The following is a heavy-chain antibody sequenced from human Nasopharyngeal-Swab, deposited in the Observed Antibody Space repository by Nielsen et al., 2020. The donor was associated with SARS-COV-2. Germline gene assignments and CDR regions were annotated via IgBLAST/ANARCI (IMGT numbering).Heavy chain of an antibody. CDR2: IYPGDSDT. CDR3: ARHYYDSSARVGGMDV. J-gene: IGHJ6*02. Sequence: KVSCKGSGYSFTNNWIGWVRQMPGKGLELMGIIYPGDSDTRYSPSFQGQVTISADKSISTAYLQWSSLKASDTAMYYCARHYYDSSARVGGMDVWGQGTTVTVSS. V-gene: IGHV5-51*01. CDR1: GYSFTNNW. D-gene: IGHD3-22*01.